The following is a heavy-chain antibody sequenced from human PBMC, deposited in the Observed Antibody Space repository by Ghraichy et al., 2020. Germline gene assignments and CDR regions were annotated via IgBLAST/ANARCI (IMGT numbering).Heavy chain of an antibody. CDR1: GFTFSSYE. CDR2: ISSSGSTI. Sequence: GESLNISCAASGFTFSSYEMNWVRQAPGKGLEWVSYISSSGSTIYYADSVKGRFTISRDNAKNSLYLQMNSLRAEDTAVYYCARDIVVVPAAMRYYYYGMAVWGQGTPVTVSS. D-gene: IGHD2-2*01. V-gene: IGHV3-48*03. CDR3: ARDIVVVPAAMRYYYYGMAV. J-gene: IGHJ6*02.